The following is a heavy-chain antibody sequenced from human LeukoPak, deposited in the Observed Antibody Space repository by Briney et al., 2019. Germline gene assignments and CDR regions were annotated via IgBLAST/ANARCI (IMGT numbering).Heavy chain of an antibody. Sequence: GRSLRLSCAASGFSFSNDGMNWVRQAPGKGLEWVAVISYDGSNQYYADSVTGRFTISRYNSKNTLYLQLNTLRAEDTAVYYCARDEGAGYFDYWGQGTLVTVSS. V-gene: IGHV3-30-3*01. CDR3: ARDEGAGYFDY. CDR1: GFSFSNDG. J-gene: IGHJ4*02. D-gene: IGHD1-26*01. CDR2: ISYDGSNQ.